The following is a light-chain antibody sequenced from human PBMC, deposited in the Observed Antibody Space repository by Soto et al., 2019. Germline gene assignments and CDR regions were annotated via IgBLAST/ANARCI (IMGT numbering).Light chain of an antibody. Sequence: EKVNQPSPATLSMSPGESANLSCRASQSVSSVLAWYQQKPGQAPRLLIYGASTRATGIPARFSGSGSGTAFSITVSSLHAEDCAVYYCQQYSDWPSWTYGPGTK. J-gene: IGKJ1*01. CDR3: QQYSDWPSWT. CDR2: GAS. V-gene: IGKV3-15*01. CDR1: QSVSSV.